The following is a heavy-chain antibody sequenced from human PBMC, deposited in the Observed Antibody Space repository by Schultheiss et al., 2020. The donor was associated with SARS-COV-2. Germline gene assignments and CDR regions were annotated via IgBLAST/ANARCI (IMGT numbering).Heavy chain of an antibody. Sequence: SQTLLLTCAVSGGSISSSNWWSWVRQPPGKGLEWIGYIYYSGSTYYNPSLKSRVTISVDTSKNQFSLKLSSVTAADTAVYYCAEDFVYWGQGTLVTVSS. CDR3: AEDFVY. CDR2: IYYSGST. J-gene: IGHJ4*02. D-gene: IGHD2-15*01. V-gene: IGHV4-4*02. CDR1: GGSISSSNW.